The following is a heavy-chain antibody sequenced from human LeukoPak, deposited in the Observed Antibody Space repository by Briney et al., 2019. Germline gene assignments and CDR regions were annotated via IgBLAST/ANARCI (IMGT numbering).Heavy chain of an antibody. J-gene: IGHJ6*02. CDR2: LYYSGST. CDR3: ARFRATDVDYYYYYGMDV. D-gene: IGHD5-24*01. CDR1: GGSISHSYS. Sequence: DPSETLSLTCSVSGGSISHSYSWGWIRQPPGMGLEWIGSLYYSGSTYYNPSLKSRVTISVDTSKNQFSLKLSSVTAADTAVYYCARFRATDVDYYYYYGMDVWGQGTTVTVSS. V-gene: IGHV4-39*07.